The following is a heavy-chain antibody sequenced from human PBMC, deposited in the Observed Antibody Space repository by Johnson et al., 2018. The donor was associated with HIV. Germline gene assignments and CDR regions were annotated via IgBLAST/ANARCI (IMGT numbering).Heavy chain of an antibody. CDR3: ARGAGSSGWYFSSAFDI. Sequence: QVQLVESGGGVVQPGRSLRLSCAASGFTFSSYAMHWVRQAPGKGLEWVAVISYDGSNKYYADSVKGRFTISRDNSKTTLYLQMNSLRAEDTAVYYCARGAGSSGWYFSSAFDIWGQGTMVTVSS. V-gene: IGHV3-30*04. CDR1: GFTFSSYA. D-gene: IGHD6-19*01. J-gene: IGHJ3*02. CDR2: ISYDGSNK.